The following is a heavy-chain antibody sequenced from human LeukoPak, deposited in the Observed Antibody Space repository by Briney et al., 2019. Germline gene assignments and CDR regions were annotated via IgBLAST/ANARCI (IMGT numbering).Heavy chain of an antibody. J-gene: IGHJ4*02. D-gene: IGHD5-18*01. Sequence: GGSLRLSCAASGFTFSSYTMSWVRQAPGKGLEWVSAIGGSGGTTYYADSVKGRFTISRDNSKNTLYLQMNSLRAEDTAVYYCAKDHEAHGYSYGYGWGQGTLVTVSS. V-gene: IGHV3-23*01. CDR1: GFTFSSYT. CDR3: AKDHEAHGYSYGYG. CDR2: IGGSGGTT.